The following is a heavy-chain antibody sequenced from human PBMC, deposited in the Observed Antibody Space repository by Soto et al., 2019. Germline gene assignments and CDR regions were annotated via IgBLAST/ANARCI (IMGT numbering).Heavy chain of an antibody. J-gene: IGHJ2*01. CDR2: ISGSGGST. D-gene: IGHD3-22*01. Sequence: GGSLRLSCAASGFTFSSYAMSWVRQAPGKGLEWVSGISGSGGSTYYADSVKGRFTISRDNSKNTLYLQVNSLRAEDTAVYYWAKGPGLMWSSAQRRYFDLWGRGTLVTVSS. CDR1: GFTFSSYA. V-gene: IGHV3-23*01. CDR3: AKGPGLMWSSAQRRYFDL.